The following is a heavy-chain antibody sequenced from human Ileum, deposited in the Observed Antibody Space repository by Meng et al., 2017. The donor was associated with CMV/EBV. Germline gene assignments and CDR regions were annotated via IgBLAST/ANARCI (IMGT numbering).Heavy chain of an antibody. Sequence: GESLISCAASGFTLSSYAMGWVRQAPGKGLQWVSDIGGRDDTTFYADSVKGRFSISRDNSKNTLYLQMNSLRVEDTAIYYCAKHDYDFWTGYNLYFGYWGQGAMVTVSS. CDR1: GFTLSSYA. D-gene: IGHD3-3*01. CDR2: IGGRDDTT. CDR3: AKHDYDFWTGYNLYFGY. V-gene: IGHV3-23*01. J-gene: IGHJ4*02.